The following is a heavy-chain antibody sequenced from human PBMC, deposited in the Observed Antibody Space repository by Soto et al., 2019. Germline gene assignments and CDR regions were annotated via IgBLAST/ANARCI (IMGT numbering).Heavy chain of an antibody. CDR3: ARRLYGDYDY. D-gene: IGHD4-17*01. V-gene: IGHV1-18*01. Sequence: QAQLVQSGAEVKKPGASVKVSCKASGYSFTTSGITWVRQAPGQGLEWMGWISTYNGKTNDAQKFQDRVTLTTDTSTSTAYMELRSLRSDDTAVYYCARRLYGDYDYWGQGTLVTVSS. CDR2: ISTYNGKT. CDR1: GYSFTTSG. J-gene: IGHJ4*02.